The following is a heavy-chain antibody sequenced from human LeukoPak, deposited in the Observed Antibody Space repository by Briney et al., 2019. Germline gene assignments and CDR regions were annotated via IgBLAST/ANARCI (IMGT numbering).Heavy chain of an antibody. D-gene: IGHD2-15*01. Sequence: ASVKVSCKDSGGTFSSYAISWVRQAPGQGLEWMGRIIPILGIANYAQKFQGRVTITADKSTSTTYMELSSLRSEDTAVYYCAKGGYCSGGSCYGMDVWGQGTTVTVSS. V-gene: IGHV1-69*04. CDR1: GGTFSSYA. J-gene: IGHJ6*02. CDR2: IIPILGIA. CDR3: AKGGYCSGGSCYGMDV.